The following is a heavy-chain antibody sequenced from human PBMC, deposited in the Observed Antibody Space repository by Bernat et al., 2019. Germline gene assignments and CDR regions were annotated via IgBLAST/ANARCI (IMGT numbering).Heavy chain of an antibody. CDR1: GGSFSSTTYY. Sequence: QLQLQESGPGLEQPSATLSLTCTVSGGSFSSTTYYWGWVRQPPGKGLEWIGNILYSGTTYYNPSLKSRVTISVDTSKNQFSLRLTSVTAADTAVYYCARPQTGRSGGSRFDPWGQGTLVTVSS. CDR3: ARPQTGRSGGSRFDP. J-gene: IGHJ5*02. D-gene: IGHD2-15*01. CDR2: ILYSGTT. V-gene: IGHV4-39*01.